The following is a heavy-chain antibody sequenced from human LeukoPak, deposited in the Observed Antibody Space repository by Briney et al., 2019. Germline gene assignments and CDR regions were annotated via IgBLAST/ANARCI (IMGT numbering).Heavy chain of an antibody. J-gene: IGHJ5*02. CDR2: IIPIFGTA. D-gene: IGHD6-13*01. Sequence: ASVKVSCKASGGTFSSYAISWVRQAPGQGLEWMGGIIPIFGTANYAQKFQGRVTITADKSTSTAYMELSSLRSEDTAVYYCAREVYSSSWYSGYNWFDPWGQGTLVTVSS. V-gene: IGHV1-69*06. CDR1: GGTFSSYA. CDR3: AREVYSSSWYSGYNWFDP.